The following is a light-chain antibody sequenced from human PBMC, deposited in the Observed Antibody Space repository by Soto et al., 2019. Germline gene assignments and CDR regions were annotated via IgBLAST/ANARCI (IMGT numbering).Light chain of an antibody. J-gene: IGLJ2*01. CDR1: SSDVGAYNY. CDR2: EVS. Sequence: QSALTQPPSASGSPGQSVTISCTGTSSDVGAYNYVSWYQQHPGKAPKLMIYEVSKRPSGVPDRFSGSKSGNMASLTVSGLQAEDEADYYCSSYAGSTTFVFGGGTKLTVL. CDR3: SSYAGSTTFV. V-gene: IGLV2-8*01.